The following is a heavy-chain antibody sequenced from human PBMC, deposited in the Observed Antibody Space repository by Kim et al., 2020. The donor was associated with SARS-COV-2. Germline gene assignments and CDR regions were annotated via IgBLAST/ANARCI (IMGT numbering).Heavy chain of an antibody. Sequence: QKFQGRVTITADKSTSTAYMELSSLRSEDTAVYYCASSPYLYGSGSAFDYWGQGTLVTVSS. CDR3: ASSPYLYGSGSAFDY. V-gene: IGHV1-69*02. J-gene: IGHJ4*02. D-gene: IGHD3-10*01.